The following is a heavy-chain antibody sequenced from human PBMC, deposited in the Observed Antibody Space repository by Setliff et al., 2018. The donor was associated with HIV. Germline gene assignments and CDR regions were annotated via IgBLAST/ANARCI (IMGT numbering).Heavy chain of an antibody. CDR3: AKENYYYDSSGYYYFDY. CDR2: IRYDGSNK. CDR1: GFTFSSYG. V-gene: IGHV3-30*02. J-gene: IGHJ4*02. D-gene: IGHD3-22*01. Sequence: GGSLRLSCAASGFTFSSYGMHWVRQAPGKGLEWVAFIRYDGSNKYYADSVKGRFTISRDNSKNTLYLQMNSLRAEDTAVYYCAKENYYYDSSGYYYFDYWGQGTLVT.